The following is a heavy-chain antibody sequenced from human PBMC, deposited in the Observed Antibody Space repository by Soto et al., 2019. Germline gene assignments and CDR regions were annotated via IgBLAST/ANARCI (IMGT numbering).Heavy chain of an antibody. J-gene: IGHJ4*01. CDR1: GFTFSSYW. Sequence: EVQLVESGGGLVQPGGSLRLSCAASGFTFSSYWMSWVRQAPGKGLEWVANINQDGSEKYYVDSVKGRFTISRDNAKNSLYLQMTRLRAEDTAVYYCARLLAARPYYFDYWGHGTLVTVSS. CDR2: INQDGSEK. V-gene: IGHV3-7*01. D-gene: IGHD6-6*01. CDR3: ARLLAARPYYFDY.